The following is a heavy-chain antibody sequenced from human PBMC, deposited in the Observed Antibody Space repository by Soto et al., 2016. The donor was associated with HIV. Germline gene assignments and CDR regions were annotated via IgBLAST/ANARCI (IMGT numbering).Heavy chain of an antibody. V-gene: IGHV3-23*01. CDR1: GFSFSNYA. CDR3: AKKGWMIAKDRNWYFDL. D-gene: IGHD3-22*01. CDR2: ISGSGSST. Sequence: QPLESGGALVQPGGSLRLSCAASGFSFSNYAMSWVRQAPGKGLQWVSGISGSGSSTYYADSVKGRFTISRDNSKNTLYLQMKSLRAEDTAVYYCAKKGWMIAKDRNWYFDLWGRGTLVTVSS. J-gene: IGHJ2*01.